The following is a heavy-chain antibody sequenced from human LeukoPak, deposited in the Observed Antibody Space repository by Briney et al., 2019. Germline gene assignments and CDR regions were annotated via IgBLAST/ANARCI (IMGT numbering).Heavy chain of an antibody. CDR1: GGSISTIGYY. J-gene: IGHJ6*03. CDR2: VFYRGNT. CDR3: ARGITLFGVVIIKNYYMDV. Sequence: NPSETLSLTCTVSGGSISTIGYYWGWIRQPPGKGLEWIANVFYRGNTYYNSSLKSRVTVSVDTSKNQFSLKLTSVTAADTAVYYCARGITLFGVVIIKNYYMDVWGKGTTVTVSS. V-gene: IGHV4-39*07. D-gene: IGHD3-3*01.